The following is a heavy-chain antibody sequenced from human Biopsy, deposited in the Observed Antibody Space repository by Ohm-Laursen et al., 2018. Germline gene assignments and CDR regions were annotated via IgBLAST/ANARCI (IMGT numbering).Heavy chain of an antibody. D-gene: IGHD3-9*01. Sequence: SSVNVSCNAPGGTFSNYGVNWVRQAPGQGLEWLGGNIPILGTGNYAQKFQDRVTVDTDTTTSTATMELRSLRSDDTAVYYCATKLTGYFHHWGQGTLVIVSS. CDR2: NIPILGTG. CDR3: ATKLTGYFHH. V-gene: IGHV1-69*05. CDR1: GGTFSNYG. J-gene: IGHJ1*01.